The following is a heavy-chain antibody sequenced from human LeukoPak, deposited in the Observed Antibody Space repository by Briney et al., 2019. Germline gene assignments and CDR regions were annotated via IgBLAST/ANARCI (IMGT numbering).Heavy chain of an antibody. J-gene: IGHJ3*02. CDR3: AALIQWLEEGDAFDI. V-gene: IGHV1-18*01. Sequence: ASVKVSCKASGYTFTSYDINWVRQAPGQGLEWMGWISAYNGNTNYAQKLQGRVTMTTDTSTSTAYMELRSLRSDDTAVYYCAALIQWLEEGDAFDIWGQGTMVTVSS. CDR2: ISAYNGNT. D-gene: IGHD6-19*01. CDR1: GYTFTSYD.